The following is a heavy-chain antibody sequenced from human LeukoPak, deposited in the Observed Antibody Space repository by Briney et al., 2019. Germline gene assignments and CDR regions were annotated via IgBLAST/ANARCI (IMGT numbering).Heavy chain of an antibody. V-gene: IGHV3-23*01. Sequence: PGGSLRLSCAASGFTFSSYAMSWVRQAPGKGLEWVSAISGSGGSTYYADYVKGRFTISRYNSKNTLYLQMNSMKAENTAVYSSAKGAVAGLLDWFDPWGQGTLVTVSS. D-gene: IGHD6-19*01. CDR2: ISGSGGST. J-gene: IGHJ5*02. CDR1: GFTFSSYA. CDR3: AKGAVAGLLDWFDP.